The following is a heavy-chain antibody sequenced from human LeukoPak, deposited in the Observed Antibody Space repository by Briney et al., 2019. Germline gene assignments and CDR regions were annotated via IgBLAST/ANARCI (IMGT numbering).Heavy chain of an antibody. D-gene: IGHD3-3*01. CDR1: GFSFNIYS. Sequence: GGSLRLSCAASGFSFNIYSMYWVRQAPGKGLEWVSSISSSSSYIYYADSVKGRFTISRDNAKNSLYLQMNSLRAEDTAVYYCARGPVWSGNYYMDVWGKGTTVTVSS. CDR2: ISSSSSYI. V-gene: IGHV3-21*01. CDR3: ARGPVWSGNYYMDV. J-gene: IGHJ6*03.